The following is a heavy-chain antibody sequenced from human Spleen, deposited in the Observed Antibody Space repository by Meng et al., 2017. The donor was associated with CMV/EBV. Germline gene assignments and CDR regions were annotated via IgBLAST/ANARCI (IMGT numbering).Heavy chain of an antibody. D-gene: IGHD3-16*01. CDR2: IAYDTYTK. V-gene: IGHV3-30*04. J-gene: IGHJ4*02. Sequence: GGSLRLSCAASGFTFNTYSMQWVRQAPGKGLEWVAVIAYDTYTKYHADSVKGRITISRDNSKNTVYLQMNSLRPEDTAVYYCARGVGGGSSSFDYWGQGILVTVSS. CDR3: ARGVGGGSSSFDY. CDR1: GFTFNTYS.